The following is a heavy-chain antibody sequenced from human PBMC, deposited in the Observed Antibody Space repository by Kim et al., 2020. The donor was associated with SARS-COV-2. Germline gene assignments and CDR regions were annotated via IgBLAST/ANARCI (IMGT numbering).Heavy chain of an antibody. Sequence: GGSLRLSCAGSGFKFYNFAMSWVRQAPGKGLEWVSAITGRGDRTYYADSVKGRFTISRDNSKNTLYLQMDSLRVEDTAIYYCAKDPLMYDSSWYVGLFGPWGQGTLVTVSS. CDR3: AKDPLMYDSSWYVGLFGP. J-gene: IGHJ5*02. V-gene: IGHV3-23*01. CDR2: ITGRGDRT. D-gene: IGHD6-13*01. CDR1: GFKFYNFA.